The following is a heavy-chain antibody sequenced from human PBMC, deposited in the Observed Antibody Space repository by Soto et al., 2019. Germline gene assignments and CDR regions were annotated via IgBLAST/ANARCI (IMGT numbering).Heavy chain of an antibody. D-gene: IGHD3-22*01. CDR2: IDPSGSYT. CDR3: ARRTKYYYDSSGLWAAFDI. Sequence: GESLKISCKGSGYSFTSYWISWVRQMPGKGLEWMGRIDPSGSYTNYSPSFQGHVSISADKSISTAYLQWSSLKASDTAMYYCARRTKYYYDSSGLWAAFDIWGQGTMVTVSS. CDR1: GYSFTSYW. V-gene: IGHV5-10-1*01. J-gene: IGHJ3*02.